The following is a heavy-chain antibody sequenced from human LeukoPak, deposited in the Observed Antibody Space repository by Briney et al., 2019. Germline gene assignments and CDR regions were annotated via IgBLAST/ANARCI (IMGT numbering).Heavy chain of an antibody. D-gene: IGHD5-18*01. CDR1: GFTFSSYE. CDR2: ISSSGSTI. J-gene: IGHJ4*02. V-gene: IGHV3-48*03. Sequence: PGGSLRLSCAASGFTFSSYEMNWVRQAPGKGLEWVSYISSSGSTIYYADSVKGRFTISRDNAKNTLYLQMNSLRAEDTAVYYCVKGGGYSYGSFDYWGQGTLVTVSS. CDR3: VKGGGYSYGSFDY.